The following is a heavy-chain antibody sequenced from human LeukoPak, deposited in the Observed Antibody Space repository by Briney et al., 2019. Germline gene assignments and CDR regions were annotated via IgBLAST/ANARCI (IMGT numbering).Heavy chain of an antibody. CDR2: ITSSSTSI. V-gene: IGHV3-21*01. Sequence: AGGSLRLSCAASGFAFSTYSMNWVRQAPGKGLEWVSSITSSSTSIYYADSVRGRFTISRDNAKNTVFLQMTSLVAEDTAVYYCARASGYLNDLDFWGQGTLVSVSS. CDR1: GFAFSTYS. J-gene: IGHJ4*02. CDR3: ARASGYLNDLDF. D-gene: IGHD3-3*01.